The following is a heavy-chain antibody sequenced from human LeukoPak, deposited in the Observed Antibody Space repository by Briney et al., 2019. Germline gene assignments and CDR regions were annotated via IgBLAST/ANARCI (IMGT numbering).Heavy chain of an antibody. CDR1: GFTFSNYA. CDR3: AKKAHYDAYAKYFDY. V-gene: IGHV3-23*01. D-gene: IGHD4-17*01. Sequence: GSLRLSCAASGFTFSNYAMTWVRRAPGKGLEWVSILSDSGVYTYYADSVKGRFTISRDNSNNMLYLQMNSLRAEDTAVYYCAKKAHYDAYAKYFDYWGQGTLVTVSS. CDR2: LSDSGVYT. J-gene: IGHJ4*02.